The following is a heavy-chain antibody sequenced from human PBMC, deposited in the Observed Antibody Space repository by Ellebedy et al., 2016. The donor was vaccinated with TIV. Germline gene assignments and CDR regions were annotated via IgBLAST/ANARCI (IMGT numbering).Heavy chain of an antibody. CDR2: IYYSGST. V-gene: IGHV4-31*03. CDR1: GGSISSGGYY. J-gene: IGHJ4*02. CDR3: ARGRTYDFWSGGSIFDY. D-gene: IGHD3-3*01. Sequence: SETLSLXXTVSGGSISSGGYYWSWIRQHPGKGLEWIGYIYYSGSTYYNPSLKSRVTISVDTSKNQFSLKLSSVTAADTAVYYCARGRTYDFWSGGSIFDYWGQGTLVTVFS.